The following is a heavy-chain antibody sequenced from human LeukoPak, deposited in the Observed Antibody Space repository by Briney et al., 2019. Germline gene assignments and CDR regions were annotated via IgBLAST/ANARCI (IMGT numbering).Heavy chain of an antibody. D-gene: IGHD6-13*01. J-gene: IGHJ4*02. Sequence: SETLSLTCTVSGASFSSSTYYWGWIRQPPGKGLEWIGSIYFSGSTYYNPSLKSRVTLSVDTSKNQFSQKLSSVTAAGTAVYYCARNAGGISATGTRPFDYWGQGTLVTVSS. CDR1: GASFSSSTYY. CDR3: ARNAGGISATGTRPFDY. V-gene: IGHV4-39*01. CDR2: IYFSGST.